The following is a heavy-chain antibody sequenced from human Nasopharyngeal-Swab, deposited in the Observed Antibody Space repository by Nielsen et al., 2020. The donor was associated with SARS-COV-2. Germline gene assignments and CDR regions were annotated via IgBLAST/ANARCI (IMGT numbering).Heavy chain of an antibody. CDR1: VYRFISYW. J-gene: IGHJ3*02. CDR2: IYPGDSDT. V-gene: IGHV5-51*01. CDR3: ARTAIEGGYYRGDAFDI. D-gene: IGHD3-22*01. Sequence: GESLKISCKGSVYRFISYWIGWVRQMPGKGLEWMGIIYPGDSDTRYSPSFQGQVTISADKSINTAYLQWSSLKASDTAMYYCARTAIEGGYYRGDAFDIWGQGTMVTVSS.